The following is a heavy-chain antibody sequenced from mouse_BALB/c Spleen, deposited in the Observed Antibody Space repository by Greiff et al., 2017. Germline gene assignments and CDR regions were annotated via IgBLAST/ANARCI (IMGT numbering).Heavy chain of an antibody. CDR2: IDPANGNT. CDR1: GFNIKDTY. D-gene: IGHD1-2*01. Sequence: EVQLQQSGAELVKPGASVKLSCTASGFNIKDTYMHWVKQRPEQGLEWIGRIDPANGNTKYDPKFQGKATITADTSSNTAYLQLSSLTSEDTAVYYCARSNYGYVNFDYWGQGTTLTVSS. V-gene: IGHV14-3*02. J-gene: IGHJ2*01. CDR3: ARSNYGYVNFDY.